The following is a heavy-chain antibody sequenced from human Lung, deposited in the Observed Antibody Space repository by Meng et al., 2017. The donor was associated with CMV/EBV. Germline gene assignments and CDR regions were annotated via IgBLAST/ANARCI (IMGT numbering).Heavy chain of an antibody. CDR2: IIPILGLT. J-gene: IGHJ6*02. CDR1: GGTFGSYT. V-gene: IGHV1-69*02. Sequence: SVXVSXKASGGTFGSYTISWVRQAPGQGLEWMGRIIPILGLTNYAQRFEARVTMTADKSTSTAYMELSSLTSEDTAVYYCARGGIYADDYLGLDVWGQGTXVTVSS. D-gene: IGHD1-26*01. CDR3: ARGGIYADDYLGLDV.